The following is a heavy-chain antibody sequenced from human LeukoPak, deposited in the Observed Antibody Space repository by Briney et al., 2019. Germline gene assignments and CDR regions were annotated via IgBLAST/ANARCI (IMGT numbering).Heavy chain of an antibody. V-gene: IGHV3-48*04. J-gene: IGHJ6*02. CDR2: ISSSSSTT. CDR3: ARFGYCSGGSCYSEYYYGMDV. D-gene: IGHD2-15*01. CDR1: GFTFSSYS. Sequence: GGSLRLSCAASGFTFSSYSMNWVRQAPGKGLEWVSYISSSSSTTYYADSVKGRFTISRDNAKNSLYLQMNSLRAEDTAVYYCARFGYCSGGSCYSEYYYGMDVWGQGTTVTVSS.